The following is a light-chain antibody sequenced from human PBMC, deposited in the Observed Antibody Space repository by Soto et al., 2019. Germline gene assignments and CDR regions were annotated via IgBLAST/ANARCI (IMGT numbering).Light chain of an antibody. V-gene: IGLV2-23*02. CDR1: SSDVGNYNL. Sequence: QSVLTQPASVSGSTGQSITISCTGTSSDVGNYNLVSWYQQHPGKAPKLMIYEVSKRPSGVSSRFSGSKSGNTASLTISGLQAEDEVDYYCYSYAGGDTYYVFGTGTKVTVL. CDR2: EVS. CDR3: YSYAGGDTYYV. J-gene: IGLJ1*01.